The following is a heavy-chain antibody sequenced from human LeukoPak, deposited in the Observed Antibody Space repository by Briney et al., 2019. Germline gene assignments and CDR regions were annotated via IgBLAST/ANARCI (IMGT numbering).Heavy chain of an antibody. CDR1: GYTFTGYY. J-gene: IGHJ4*02. D-gene: IGHD6-13*01. CDR3: ALVGGIAAADDAFDY. V-gene: IGHV1-8*02. Sequence: ASVKVSCKASGYTFTGYYMHWVRQATGQGLEWMGWMNPNSGNTGYAQKFQGRVTMTRNTSISTAYMELSSLRSEDTAVYYCALVGGIAAADDAFDYWGQGTLVTVSS. CDR2: MNPNSGNT.